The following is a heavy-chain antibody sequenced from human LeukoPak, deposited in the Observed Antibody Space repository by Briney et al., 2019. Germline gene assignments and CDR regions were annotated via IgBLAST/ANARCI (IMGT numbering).Heavy chain of an antibody. CDR2: ISSSGNTI. J-gene: IGHJ4*02. V-gene: IGHV3-11*04. D-gene: IGHD5-12*01. Sequence: GGSLRLSCAASGFIFSDYYMSWIRQAPGKGLEWVSYISSSGNTIYYADPVKGRFTISRDNSKNTLYLQLNSLRPEDTAVYYCARDQLAYSGYDTLFDYWGQGTLVTVSS. CDR1: GFIFSDYY. CDR3: ARDQLAYSGYDTLFDY.